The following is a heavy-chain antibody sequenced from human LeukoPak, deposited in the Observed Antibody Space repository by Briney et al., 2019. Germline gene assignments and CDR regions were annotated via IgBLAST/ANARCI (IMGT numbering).Heavy chain of an antibody. D-gene: IGHD6-13*01. J-gene: IGHJ3*02. Sequence: GGSLRLSCTPSGFTVGDYAMSWVRQAPGKGLEWVGFIRSKGYGGTTECAASVQGRFSISRGDSKSIAYLQMNSLKSEDSAVYYCTRDRWAAGSIAFDMWGQGTTVTVSS. CDR2: IRSKGYGGTT. CDR1: GFTVGDYA. V-gene: IGHV3-49*04. CDR3: TRDRWAAGSIAFDM.